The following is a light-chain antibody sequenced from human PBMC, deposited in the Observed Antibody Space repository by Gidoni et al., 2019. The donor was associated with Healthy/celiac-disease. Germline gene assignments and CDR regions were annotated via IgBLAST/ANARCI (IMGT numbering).Light chain of an antibody. CDR2: GNS. V-gene: IGLV1-40*01. CDR3: QSYDSSLSGWV. Sequence: QSVLTQPPPVSGAPGQRVTISCTGSSSNIGAGYDVHWYQQLPGTAPKHLIYGNSNRPSGVPDRFSGSKSGTSASLAISGLQAEDEADYYCQSYDSSLSGWVFGGGTKLTVL. J-gene: IGLJ3*02. CDR1: SSNIGAGYD.